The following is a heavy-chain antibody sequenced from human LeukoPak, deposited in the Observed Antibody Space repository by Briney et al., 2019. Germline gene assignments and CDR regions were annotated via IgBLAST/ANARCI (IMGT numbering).Heavy chain of an antibody. CDR1: GGSISSSNW. Sequence: SETLSLTCAVSGGSISSSNWWSWVRQPPGKGLEWIGEIYHSGSTHYNPSLKSRVTISVDKSKNQFSLKLSSVTAADTAVYYCAILVDTAMVPYYFDYWGQGTLVTVSS. V-gene: IGHV4-4*02. D-gene: IGHD5-18*01. J-gene: IGHJ4*02. CDR2: IYHSGST. CDR3: AILVDTAMVPYYFDY.